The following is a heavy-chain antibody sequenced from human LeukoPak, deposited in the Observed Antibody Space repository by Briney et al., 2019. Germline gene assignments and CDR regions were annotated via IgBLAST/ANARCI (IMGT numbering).Heavy chain of an antibody. Sequence: SETLSLTCTVSGYSISSGYYWGWIRQPPGKGLEWIGSIYHSGSTYYNPSLKSRVTISVDTSKNQFSLKLSSVTAADTAVYYCARVGDFYDSSGYVQRAFDYWGQGTLVTVSS. V-gene: IGHV4-38-2*02. D-gene: IGHD3-22*01. CDR1: GYSISSGYY. J-gene: IGHJ4*02. CDR2: IYHSGST. CDR3: ARVGDFYDSSGYVQRAFDY.